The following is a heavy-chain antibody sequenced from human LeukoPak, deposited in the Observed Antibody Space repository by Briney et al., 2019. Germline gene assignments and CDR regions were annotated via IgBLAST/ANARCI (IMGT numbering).Heavy chain of an antibody. CDR2: IYSGGST. Sequence: GGSLRLSCAASGFTVSSNYMSWVRQAPGKGLEWVSVIYSGGSTYYADSVKGRFTISSDNSKNTLYLQMNSLRAEDTAVYYCARDLGTRAQGSYWGQGTLVTVSS. D-gene: IGHD3-10*01. CDR1: GFTVSSNY. J-gene: IGHJ4*02. V-gene: IGHV3-66*01. CDR3: ARDLGTRAQGSY.